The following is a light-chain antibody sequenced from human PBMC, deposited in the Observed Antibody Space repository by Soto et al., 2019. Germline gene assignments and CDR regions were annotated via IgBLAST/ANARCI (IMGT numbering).Light chain of an antibody. CDR1: QSIDDK. J-gene: IGKJ2*01. CDR3: QRDYGWVKS. V-gene: IGKV3-15*01. Sequence: ELVMTQSPATLSVSPGERATLSSRASQSIDDKLAWDQQHPGQAPRLLISGASTRATGVPARFSGSGSGTEFTLTIGSLQSEASAVYDCQRDYGWVKSFGKGTNLDIK. CDR2: GAS.